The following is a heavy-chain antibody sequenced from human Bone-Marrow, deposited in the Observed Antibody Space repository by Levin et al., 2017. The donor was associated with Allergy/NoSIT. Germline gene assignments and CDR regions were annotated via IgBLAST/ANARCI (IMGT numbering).Heavy chain of an antibody. CDR2: IYYSGST. CDR1: GGSISSYY. Sequence: SETLSLTCTVSGGSISSYYWSWIRQPPGKGLEWIGYIYYSGSTNYNPSLKSRVTISVDTSKNQFSLKLSSVTAADTAVYYCAREGIVVVTDRTPRAYYHDYGMDVWGQGTTVTVSS. CDR3: AREGIVVVTDRTPRAYYHDYGMDV. J-gene: IGHJ6*02. V-gene: IGHV4-59*01. D-gene: IGHD2-21*02.